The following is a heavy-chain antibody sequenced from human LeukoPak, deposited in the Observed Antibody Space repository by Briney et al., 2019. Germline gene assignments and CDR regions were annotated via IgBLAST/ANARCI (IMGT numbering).Heavy chain of an antibody. V-gene: IGHV4-59*08. J-gene: IGHJ4*02. CDR2: IYYSGST. CDR3: ARLPTLHPFDY. CDR1: GGSISSYY. Sequence: PSETLSLTCIVSGGSISSYYWSWIRQPPGKGLEWIGYIYYSGSTNYNPSLKSRVTISVDTSRHQFSLKLSSVTAADTAVYYCARLPTLHPFDYWGQGTLVTVSS.